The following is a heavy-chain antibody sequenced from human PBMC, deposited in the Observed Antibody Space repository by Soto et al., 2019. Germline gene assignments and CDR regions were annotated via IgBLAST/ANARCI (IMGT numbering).Heavy chain of an antibody. Sequence: VASVKVSCKASGGTFSSYAVSWVRQAPGQGLEWMGGIIPIFGTANYAQKFQGRVTITADESTSTAYMELSSLRSEDTAVYYCARGGAPMTTAYYYYYYGMDVWGQGTTVTVSS. CDR1: GGTFSSYA. J-gene: IGHJ6*02. V-gene: IGHV1-69*13. CDR3: ARGGAPMTTAYYYYYYGMDV. CDR2: IIPIFGTA. D-gene: IGHD4-4*01.